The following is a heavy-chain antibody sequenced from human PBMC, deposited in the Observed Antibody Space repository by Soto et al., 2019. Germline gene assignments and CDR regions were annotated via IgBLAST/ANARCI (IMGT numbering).Heavy chain of an antibody. CDR1: GGTFSNHA. V-gene: IGHV1-69*01. CDR3: ARGPDRSGFYLFDY. CDR2: IIPLSGTT. J-gene: IGHJ4*02. D-gene: IGHD3-22*01. Sequence: QVQLVQSGAEVRKPGSSVKVSCKASGGTFSNHAVSWVRQAPGQGPEWMGGIIPLSGTTNYVQKFQGRVTSTADESMTTTYMELSSLRYEDTAVYYCARGPDRSGFYLFDYWGQGTRVTVSS.